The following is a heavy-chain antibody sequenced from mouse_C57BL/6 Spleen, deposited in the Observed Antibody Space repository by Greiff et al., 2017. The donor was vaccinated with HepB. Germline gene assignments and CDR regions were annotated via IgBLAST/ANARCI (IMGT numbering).Heavy chain of an antibody. J-gene: IGHJ1*03. CDR3: ARTGDSWYFDV. V-gene: IGHV5-17*01. CDR2: ISSGSSTI. Sequence: EVKVVESGGGLVKPGGSLKLSCAASGFTFSDYGMHWVRQAPEKGLEWVAYISSGSSTIYYADTVKGRFTISRDNAKNTLFLQMTSLRSEDTAMYYCARTGDSWYFDVWGTGTTVTVSS. CDR1: GFTFSDYG.